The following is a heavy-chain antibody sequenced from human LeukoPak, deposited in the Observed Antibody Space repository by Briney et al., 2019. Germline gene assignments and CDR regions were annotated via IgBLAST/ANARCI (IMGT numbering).Heavy chain of an antibody. Sequence: SGGSLRLSCAASGFTFSSYWMAWVRQAPGKGLEWVANIERYGSEKNYVDSVKGRFTISRDNAKNSLYLQMNSLRAEDTAVYYCARGQSGFDFWGQGTLVTVSS. CDR3: ARGQSGFDF. V-gene: IGHV3-7*05. D-gene: IGHD3-3*01. CDR2: IERYGSEK. CDR1: GFTFSSYW. J-gene: IGHJ4*02.